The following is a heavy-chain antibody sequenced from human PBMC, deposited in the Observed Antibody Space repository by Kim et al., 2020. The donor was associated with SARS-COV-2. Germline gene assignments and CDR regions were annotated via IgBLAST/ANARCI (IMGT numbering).Heavy chain of an antibody. Sequence: SETLSLTCAAYGGSFSGYYWSWIRQPPGKGLEWIGEINHSGSINYNPSLKSRVTISVDTSKNQFSLKLSSVTAADTAVYYCARGPGYSSSWYGARNWFDP. CDR1: GGSFSGYY. CDR3: ARGPGYSSSWYGARNWFDP. CDR2: INHSGSI. D-gene: IGHD6-13*01. V-gene: IGHV4-34*01. J-gene: IGHJ5*02.